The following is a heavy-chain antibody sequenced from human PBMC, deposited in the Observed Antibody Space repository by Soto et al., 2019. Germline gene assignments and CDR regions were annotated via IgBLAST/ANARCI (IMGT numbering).Heavy chain of an antibody. D-gene: IGHD3-3*01. CDR3: ARQTTYYDFWSGPHPNYGMDV. CDR2: IYYSGST. V-gene: IGHV4-39*01. J-gene: IGHJ6*02. CDR1: GGYISSSSYY. Sequence: SETLSLTCTVSGGYISSSSYYWGWIRQPPGKGLEWIGSIYYSGSTYYNPSLKSRVTISVDTSKNQFSLKLSSVTAADTAVYYCARQTTYYDFWSGPHPNYGMDVWGQGTTVTVSS.